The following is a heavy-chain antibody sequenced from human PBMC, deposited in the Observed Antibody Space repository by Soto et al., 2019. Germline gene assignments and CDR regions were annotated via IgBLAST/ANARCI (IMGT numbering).Heavy chain of an antibody. V-gene: IGHV3-23*01. CDR1: GFTFSSYA. J-gene: IGHJ4*02. Sequence: GGSLRLSCAASGFTFSSYAMSWVRQAPGKGLEWVSAISGSGGSTYYAGSVKGRFTISRDNSKNTLYLQMNSLRAEDTAVYYCAKHPTSTYYDSTPFDYWGQGTLVTVSS. D-gene: IGHD3-22*01. CDR3: AKHPTSTYYDSTPFDY. CDR2: ISGSGGST.